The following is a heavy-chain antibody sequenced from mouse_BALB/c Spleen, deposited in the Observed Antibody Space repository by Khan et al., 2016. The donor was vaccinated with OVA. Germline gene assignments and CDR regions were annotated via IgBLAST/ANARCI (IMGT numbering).Heavy chain of an antibody. CDR3: RLGAAMDY. D-gene: IGHD2-13*01. J-gene: IGHJ4*01. V-gene: IGHV1-37*01. Sequence: VQLQQSGPELVKPGASLKISCKASGYSFTGYTMHWVKQSHGMNLEWIGLINPYNGDTTYNQKFKGKATLTIDKSSSTAYMELLSLTSEDSAVYYCRLGAAMDYWGQGTSVTVSS. CDR1: GYSFTGYT. CDR2: INPYNGDT.